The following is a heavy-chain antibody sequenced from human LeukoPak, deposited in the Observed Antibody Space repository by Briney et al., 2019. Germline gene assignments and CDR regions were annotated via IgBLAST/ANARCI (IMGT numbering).Heavy chain of an antibody. J-gene: IGHJ4*02. CDR3: ARAVSADWFDY. D-gene: IGHD3/OR15-3a*01. CDR2: INPNSGGT. Sequence: ASVKVSCKASGYTFTSYGISWVRQAPGQGLEWMGWINPNSGGTNYAQKFQGWVTMTRDTSISTAYMELSRLRSDDTAVYYCARAVSADWFDYWGQGTLVTVSS. CDR1: GYTFTSYG. V-gene: IGHV1-2*04.